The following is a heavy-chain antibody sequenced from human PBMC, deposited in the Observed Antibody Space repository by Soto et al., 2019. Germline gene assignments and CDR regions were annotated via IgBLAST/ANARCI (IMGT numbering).Heavy chain of an antibody. J-gene: IGHJ6*02. CDR3: ARDRLSLIRGVPHYDGIDV. Sequence: QVQLQESGPGLVKPSQTLSLTCTVSGGSITSANFFWTWIRQHPGKGLEWIGYIYHSGSTYYNPSLKSRVTMSTDKSQNQFSLTLTSVTAADTAIYFCARDRLSLIRGVPHYDGIDVWGQGTTVTVSS. D-gene: IGHD3-10*01. V-gene: IGHV4-31*03. CDR2: IYHSGST. CDR1: GGSITSANFF.